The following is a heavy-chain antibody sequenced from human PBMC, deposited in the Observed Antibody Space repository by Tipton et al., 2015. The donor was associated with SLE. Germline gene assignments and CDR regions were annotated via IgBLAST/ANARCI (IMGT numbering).Heavy chain of an antibody. J-gene: IGHJ4*02. CDR3: ATGIAAAGRGFDY. CDR1: GFTFSSYA. V-gene: IGHV3-23*01. CDR2: ISGSGGST. Sequence: SLRLSCAASGFTFSSYAMSWVRQAPGKGLEWVSAISGSGGSTYYADSVKGRFTISRDNSKNTLYLQMNSLRAEDTAVYYCATGIAAAGRGFDYWGQGTLVTVSS. D-gene: IGHD6-13*01.